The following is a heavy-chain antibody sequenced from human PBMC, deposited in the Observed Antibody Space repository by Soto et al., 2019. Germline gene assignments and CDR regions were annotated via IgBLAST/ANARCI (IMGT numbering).Heavy chain of an antibody. J-gene: IGHJ5*02. Sequence: QVQLVQSGAEVKKPGSSVKLSCKASGGPFSSYHISWVRQAPGQGLEWVGRIIPILGRANNAQHFQGRVTITADTSTNTAYMELSSLTSEDTAVYYCAAVGGTTGSSWFDPWGHGTLVTVSA. CDR2: IIPILGRA. D-gene: IGHD1-26*01. V-gene: IGHV1-69*02. CDR1: GGPFSSYH. CDR3: AAVGGTTGSSWFDP.